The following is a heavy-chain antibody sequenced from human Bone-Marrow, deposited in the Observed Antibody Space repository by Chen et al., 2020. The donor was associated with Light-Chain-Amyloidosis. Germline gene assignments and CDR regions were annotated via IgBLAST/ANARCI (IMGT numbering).Heavy chain of an antibody. J-gene: IGHJ4*02. CDR1: GFTFNDYW. CDR3: TRGDCTSTSCFLDF. V-gene: IGHV3-74*01. CDR2: IKSDGSAT. Sequence: EVQLVESGGGLVQPGGSLRLSCAASGFTFNDYWMHWVRQVPGKGLVWVARIKSDGSATNYADSVKGRFTVSRDNAKNTLYLQMKSLIAEDTAVYYCTRGDCTSTSCFLDFWGQGTLVTVSS. D-gene: IGHD2-2*01.